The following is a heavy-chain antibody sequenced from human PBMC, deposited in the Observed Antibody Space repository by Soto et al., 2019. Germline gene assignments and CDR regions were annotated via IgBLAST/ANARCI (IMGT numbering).Heavy chain of an antibody. D-gene: IGHD3-10*01. CDR1: GYTFTSYA. CDR3: ARDVNSGTFDY. CDR2: ISAHNGNT. J-gene: IGHJ4*02. V-gene: IGHV1-18*01. Sequence: QVQLVQSGAEVKKPGASVKVSCKASGYTFTSYAISWVRQAPGQGLEWMGWISAHNGNTKYAQKLQGRVTMTTDTSTSTAYLDLRSLRSDDTAVYYCARDVNSGTFDYWGQGTLVTVSS.